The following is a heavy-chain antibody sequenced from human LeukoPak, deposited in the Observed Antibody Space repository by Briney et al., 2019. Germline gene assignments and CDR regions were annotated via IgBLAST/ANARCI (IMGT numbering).Heavy chain of an antibody. D-gene: IGHD5-18*01. V-gene: IGHV4-39*07. Sequence: SETLSLTCTVSGGSISSSSYYWGWIRQPPGKGLEWIGSIYYSGSTYYNPSLKSRVTISVDTSKNQFSLKLSSVTAADTAVYYCARDFADTAMGYNWFDPWGQGTLVTVSS. J-gene: IGHJ5*02. CDR3: ARDFADTAMGYNWFDP. CDR1: GGSISSSSYY. CDR2: IYYSGST.